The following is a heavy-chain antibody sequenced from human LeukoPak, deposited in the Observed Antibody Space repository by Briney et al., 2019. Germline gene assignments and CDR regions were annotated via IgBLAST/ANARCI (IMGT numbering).Heavy chain of an antibody. CDR2: INHSGTT. V-gene: IGHV4-34*01. CDR3: ARGRINGKFDF. J-gene: IGHJ4*02. Sequence: SGTLSLTCAVYSGSFSGYYRTWIRQSPGKGLEWIGEINHSGTTHYDPSLKSRLTISVDTSKNQFSLNLSSVTAADTAVYYCARGRINGKFDFWGQGTLVTVSS. D-gene: IGHD2-8*01. CDR1: SGSFSGYY.